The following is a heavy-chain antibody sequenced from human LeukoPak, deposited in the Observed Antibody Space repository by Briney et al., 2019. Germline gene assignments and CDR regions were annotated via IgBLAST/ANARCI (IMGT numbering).Heavy chain of an antibody. CDR3: ARAQSYDYVWGSYRRRGAFDI. J-gene: IGHJ3*02. D-gene: IGHD3-16*02. V-gene: IGHV3-21*01. Sequence: GGSLRLSCAASGFTFSSYSMNWVRQAQGKGLGWVSSISSSSSYIYYADSVKGRFTISRDNAKNSLYLQMNSLRAEDTAVYYCARAQSYDYVWGSYRRRGAFDIWGQGTMVTVSS. CDR2: ISSSSSYI. CDR1: GFTFSSYS.